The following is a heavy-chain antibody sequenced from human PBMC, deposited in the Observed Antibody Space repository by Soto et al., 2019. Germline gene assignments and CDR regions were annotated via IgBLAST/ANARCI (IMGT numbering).Heavy chain of an antibody. CDR2: IVVGSGNT. J-gene: IGHJ6*02. Sequence: SVKVSCNASGFTFTSSAMQCVRQARGQRLEWIGWIVVGSGNTNYAQKFQGRVTITADESTSTAYMELSSLRSEDTAVYYCIFDPYYYYGMDVWGQGTTVTVSS. D-gene: IGHD3-3*01. CDR3: IFDPYYYYGMDV. V-gene: IGHV1-58*02. CDR1: GFTFTSSA.